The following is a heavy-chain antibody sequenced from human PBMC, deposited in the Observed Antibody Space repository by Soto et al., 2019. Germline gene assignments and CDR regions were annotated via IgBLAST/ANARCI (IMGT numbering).Heavy chain of an antibody. CDR2: TYYRSKWYN. V-gene: IGHV6-1*01. J-gene: IGHJ3*02. CDR3: ARERYGDYGRGTFDI. Sequence: SQTLSLTCAISGDSVSNNSTAWNWIRQSPSRGLEWLGRTYYRSKWYNDYAVSVKSRVIINPDTSKNQFSLQLNSVTPEDTAVYYSARERYGDYGRGTFDIWGQGTMITFSS. D-gene: IGHD4-17*01. CDR1: GDSVSNNSTA.